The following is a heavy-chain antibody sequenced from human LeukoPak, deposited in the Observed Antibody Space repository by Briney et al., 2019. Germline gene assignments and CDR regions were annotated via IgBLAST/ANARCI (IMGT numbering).Heavy chain of an antibody. V-gene: IGHV1-2*02. CDR3: AKETALDGDYSFDY. D-gene: IGHD4-17*01. J-gene: IGHJ4*02. CDR1: GYTFTGYY. Sequence: ASVKVSCKASGYTFTGYYIHRVRQAPGQGLEWMGWINPNSADTNYAQKFQGRVTMTRDTSISTAYMELSRLRSDDTAVYYCAKETALDGDYSFDYWGQGTLVTVSS. CDR2: INPNSADT.